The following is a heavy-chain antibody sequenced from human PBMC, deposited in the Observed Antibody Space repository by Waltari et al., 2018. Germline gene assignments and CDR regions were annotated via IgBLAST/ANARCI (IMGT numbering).Heavy chain of an antibody. Sequence: QVQLVESGGGVVQPGRSLRLSCAASGFTFSSYGMHWVRQAPGKGLEWVAVRWYDGSKKYYADSVKGRFTISRDNSKNTLYLQMNSLRAEDTAMYYCAKDDGGNSPCDYWGQGTLVTVSS. D-gene: IGHD2-21*02. CDR2: RWYDGSKK. CDR1: GFTFSSYG. V-gene: IGHV3-30*18. J-gene: IGHJ4*02. CDR3: AKDDGGNSPCDY.